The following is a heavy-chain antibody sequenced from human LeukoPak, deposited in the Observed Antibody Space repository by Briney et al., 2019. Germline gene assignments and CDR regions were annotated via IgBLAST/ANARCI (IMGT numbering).Heavy chain of an antibody. V-gene: IGHV4-59*03. CDR1: GGSITTYY. D-gene: IGHD4-23*01. Sequence: SETLSLTCTVSGGSITTYYWSWIRQPPGKGLEWIGYIYYSGSTDSAPSLKNRVAMSADPSRNQFSLRLTSVTAADTAIYYCAAYGGNSEFFDKWGQGTLVTVSS. CDR3: AAYGGNSEFFDK. CDR2: IYYSGST. J-gene: IGHJ4*02.